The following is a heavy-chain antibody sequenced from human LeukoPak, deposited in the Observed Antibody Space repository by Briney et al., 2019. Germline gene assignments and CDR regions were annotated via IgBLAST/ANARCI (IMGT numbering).Heavy chain of an antibody. V-gene: IGHV4-39*01. CDR2: IYYSGST. CDR1: GGSISSIFYY. Sequence: PSETLSLTCTVSGGSISSIFYYWGWIRQPPGKGLEWIGSIYYSGSTYYNPSLKSRVTISVDTSKSQFSLRLGSVTAADTAVYYCARGRYTTSWPEYFQHWGQGTLVTVSS. CDR3: ARGRYTTSWPEYFQH. J-gene: IGHJ1*01. D-gene: IGHD6-6*01.